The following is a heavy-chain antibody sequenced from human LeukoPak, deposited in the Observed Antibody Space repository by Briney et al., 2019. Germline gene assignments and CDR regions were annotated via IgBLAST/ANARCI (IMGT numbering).Heavy chain of an antibody. V-gene: IGHV4-38-2*01. D-gene: IGHD3-10*01. Sequence: SSETLSLTCAVSGYSISSGYYWGWIRQPPGKGLEWIGSIYHSGSTYYNPSLKSRVTISVDTSKNQFSLKLSPVTAADTAVYYCARHGGSGSYYNWFDPWGQGTLVTVSS. CDR3: ARHGGSGSYYNWFDP. CDR2: IYHSGST. J-gene: IGHJ5*02. CDR1: GYSISSGYY.